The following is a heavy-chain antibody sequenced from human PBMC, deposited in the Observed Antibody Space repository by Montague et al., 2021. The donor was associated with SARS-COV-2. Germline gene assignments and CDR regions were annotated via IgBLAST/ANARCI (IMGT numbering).Heavy chain of an antibody. CDR2: ISSSGSTI. CDR3: ARLGLGLRNYDFWSGQSPNYYYCMDV. D-gene: IGHD3-3*01. Sequence: SLRLSCAASGFTFSDYYMSWIRQAPGKGLEWVSYISSSGSTIYYADSVKGRFTISRDNAKNSLYPQMNSLRAEDTAVYYCARLGLGLRNYDFWSGQSPNYYYCMDVGGQGTTVTVSS. V-gene: IGHV3-11*01. J-gene: IGHJ6*02. CDR1: GFTFSDYY.